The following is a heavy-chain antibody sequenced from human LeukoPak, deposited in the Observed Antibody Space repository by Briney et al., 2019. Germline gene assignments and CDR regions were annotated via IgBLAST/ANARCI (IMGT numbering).Heavy chain of an antibody. CDR3: ARGRGPMITFGGGIVYFDY. V-gene: IGHV4-59*01. CDR2: IYYSGST. J-gene: IGHJ4*02. D-gene: IGHD3-16*02. CDR1: GGSISSYY. Sequence: SETLSLTCTVSGGSISSYYWRWIRQPPGKGLEWLGYIYYSGSTNYNPSLKSRVTLSAGTSKNQFFLKMSSVTAADTAVYYCARGRGPMITFGGGIVYFDYWGQGTLVTVSS.